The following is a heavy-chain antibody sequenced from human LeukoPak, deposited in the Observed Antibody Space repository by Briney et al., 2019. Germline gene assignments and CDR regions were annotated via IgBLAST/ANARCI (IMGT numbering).Heavy chain of an antibody. D-gene: IGHD1-1*01. CDR2: ISGTSAYI. V-gene: IGHV3-21*01. CDR1: GFTFSSYG. CDR3: ARKSTGSFDI. Sequence: GGSLRLSCAASGFTFSSYGMNWVRQAPGKGLEWVSSISGTSAYIYYADSVRGRFTISRDNAKNSLYLQMNSLRAEDTAVYFCARKSTGSFDIWGQGTMVTVSS. J-gene: IGHJ3*02.